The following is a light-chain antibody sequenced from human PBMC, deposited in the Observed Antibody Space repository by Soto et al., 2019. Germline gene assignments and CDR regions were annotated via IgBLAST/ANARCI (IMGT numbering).Light chain of an antibody. J-gene: IGKJ1*01. CDR3: LQDSNFPWT. V-gene: IGKV1-6*01. CDR2: GAS. CDR1: QDVRNY. Sequence: QMTQSPSSLSASLGDRVTITCLASQDVRNYLGWYQQKPGNAPKLLVYGASSLQSGVPSRFSGSGFGTDFTLTITSLQPEDFATYFCLQDSNFPWTFGQGTKVEAK.